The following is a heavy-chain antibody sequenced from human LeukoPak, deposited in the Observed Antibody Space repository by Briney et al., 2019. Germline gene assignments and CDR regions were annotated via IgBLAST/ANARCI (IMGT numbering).Heavy chain of an antibody. CDR2: IIPILGIA. D-gene: IGHD3-10*01. CDR3: ARDGPTGGDY. Sequence: GASVKVSCKASGGTFSSYAISWVRQAPGQGLEWMGRIIPILGIANYAQKFQGRVTITADKSTSTAYMELSSLRSEDTAVYYCARDGPTGGDYWGQGTLVTVFS. V-gene: IGHV1-69*04. CDR1: GGTFSSYA. J-gene: IGHJ4*02.